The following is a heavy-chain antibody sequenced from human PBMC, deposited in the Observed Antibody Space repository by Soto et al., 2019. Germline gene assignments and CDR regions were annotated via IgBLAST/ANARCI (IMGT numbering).Heavy chain of an antibody. CDR2: IYYSGST. V-gene: IGHV4-31*03. Sequence: SETLSLTCTVSGGSISSGGYYWSWIRQHPGKGLEWIGYIYYSGSTYYNPSLKSRVTISVDTSKNQFSLKLSSVTAADTAVYYCARDRVVATIIDYYYYGMDVWGQGTMVTFSS. CDR3: ARDRVVATIIDYYYYGMDV. D-gene: IGHD5-12*01. J-gene: IGHJ6*02. CDR1: GGSISSGGYY.